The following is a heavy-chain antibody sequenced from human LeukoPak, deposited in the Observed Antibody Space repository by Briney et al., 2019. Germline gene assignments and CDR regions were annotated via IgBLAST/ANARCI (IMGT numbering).Heavy chain of an antibody. CDR3: TRGSSSSSWNDAFDI. CDR1: GCTFSDYY. Sequence: PGGSLRLSCAASGCTFSDYYMSWIREAPGKGLEWVSYISSSGSTIYYADSVKGRFTISRDNAKNSLYLQMNSLRAEDTAVYYCTRGSSSSSWNDAFDIWGQGTMVTVSS. D-gene: IGHD6-13*01. CDR2: ISSSGSTI. J-gene: IGHJ3*02. V-gene: IGHV3-11*04.